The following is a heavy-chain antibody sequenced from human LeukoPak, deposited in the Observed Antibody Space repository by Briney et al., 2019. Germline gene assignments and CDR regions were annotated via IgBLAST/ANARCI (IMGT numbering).Heavy chain of an antibody. CDR3: ARDSGMVRGTVDY. J-gene: IGHJ4*02. CDR1: GYTFTSYY. Sequence: ASVKVSCKSSGYTFTSYYMYWVRQTPGQGLEWMGIINPSGGSTSYAQKFQGRVTMTRDTSTSTVYTELSSLRSEDTAVYYCARDSGMVRGTVDYWGQGTLVTVSS. CDR2: INPSGGST. V-gene: IGHV1-46*01. D-gene: IGHD3-10*01.